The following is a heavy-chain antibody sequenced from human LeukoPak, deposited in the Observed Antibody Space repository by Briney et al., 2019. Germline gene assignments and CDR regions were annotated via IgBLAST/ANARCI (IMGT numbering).Heavy chain of an antibody. V-gene: IGHV3-23*01. CDR3: AKYRYYEDYHYGMDV. J-gene: IGHJ6*02. Sequence: GGSLRLSCAVSGFTFSNYAMNWVRQAPGKGLGWVSGISASGGCTYYADSVKGRFTISRDNSKNTLYLQMSSLRADDTAVYYCAKYRYYEDYHYGMDVWGQGTTVTVSS. CDR1: GFTFSNYA. D-gene: IGHD3-22*01. CDR2: ISASGGCT.